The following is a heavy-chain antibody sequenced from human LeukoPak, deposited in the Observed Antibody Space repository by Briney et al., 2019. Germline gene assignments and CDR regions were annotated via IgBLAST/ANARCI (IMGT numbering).Heavy chain of an antibody. V-gene: IGHV4-34*01. J-gene: IGHJ4*02. CDR2: INHSGYT. CDR3: TRAVAGHPD. Sequence: SETLSLTCAVSGVPFGNYYWSWVRQSPRQGLEWIGEINHSGYTNYSPSLKSRVTMSIDTSKNQFSLILTSVTAADAGVYYCTRAVAGHPDWGQGTLVTVSS. D-gene: IGHD6-19*01. CDR1: GVPFGNYY.